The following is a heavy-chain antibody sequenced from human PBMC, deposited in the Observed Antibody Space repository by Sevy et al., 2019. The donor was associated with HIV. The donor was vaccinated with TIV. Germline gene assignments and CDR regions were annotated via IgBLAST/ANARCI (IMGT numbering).Heavy chain of an antibody. D-gene: IGHD1-20*01. J-gene: IGHJ6*02. CDR1: GGSISTYY. V-gene: IGHV4-59*13. Sequence: LSLTCIVSGGSISTYYWSWIRQPPGKGLEWIGYIHYSGSTNYNPSLKSRVTISVDTSKNQFSLKLSSVTAADTAMYYCARDRNNLGMDVWGQGTTVTVSS. CDR2: IHYSGST. CDR3: ARDRNNLGMDV.